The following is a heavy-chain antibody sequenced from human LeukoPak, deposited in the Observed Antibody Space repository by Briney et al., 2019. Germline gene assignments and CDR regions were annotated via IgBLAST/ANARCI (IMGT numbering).Heavy chain of an antibody. CDR2: IIPIFGTA. V-gene: IGHV1-69*01. CDR1: GGTFSSYS. J-gene: IGHJ3*02. CDR3: ARAGGYCSSTSCYSAFDI. D-gene: IGHD2-2*02. Sequence: GSSVKVSCKASGGTFSSYSISWVRQAPGQGLEWMGGIIPIFGTANYAQKFQGRVTITADESTSTAYMELSRLRSEDTAVSYCARAGGYCSSTSCYSAFDIWGAGKMVTVSS.